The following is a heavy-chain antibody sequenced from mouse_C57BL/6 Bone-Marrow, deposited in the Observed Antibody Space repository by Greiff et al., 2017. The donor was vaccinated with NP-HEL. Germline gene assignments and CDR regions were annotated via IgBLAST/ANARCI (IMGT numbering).Heavy chain of an antibody. D-gene: IGHD2-3*01. V-gene: IGHV5-15*01. Sequence: EVQGVESGGGLVQPGGSLKLSCAASGFTFSDYGMAWVRQAPRKGPEWVAFISNLAYSIYYADTVTGRFTISRENAKNTLYLEMSSLRSEDTAMYYCARREMVTYAMDYWGQGTSVTVSS. CDR2: ISNLAYSI. CDR3: ARREMVTYAMDY. J-gene: IGHJ4*01. CDR1: GFTFSDYG.